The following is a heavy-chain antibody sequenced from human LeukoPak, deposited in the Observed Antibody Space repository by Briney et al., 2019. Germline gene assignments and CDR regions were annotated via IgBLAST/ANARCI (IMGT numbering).Heavy chain of an antibody. D-gene: IGHD3/OR15-3a*01. J-gene: IGHJ4*02. V-gene: IGHV3-23*01. CDR3: AKSWTGAYFSFDY. Sequence: GGSLRLSCAASGFTFSIYAMTWVRQAHGKVLEWVSTISGSGGSTNYADSVKGRFTISRDNSKNTLFLQMNSLRAEDTAVYYCAKSWTGAYFSFDYWGQGTLLTVSS. CDR1: GFTFSIYA. CDR2: ISGSGGST.